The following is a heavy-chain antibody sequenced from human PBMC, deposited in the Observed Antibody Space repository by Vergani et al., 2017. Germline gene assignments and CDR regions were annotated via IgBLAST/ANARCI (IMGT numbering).Heavy chain of an antibody. D-gene: IGHD2-2*01. CDR1: GYTFTSYY. V-gene: IGHV1-46*01. J-gene: IGHJ6*02. CDR2: INPSGGST. CDR3: ARQYCSSTSCYHGMDV. Sequence: QVQLVQSGAEVKKPGASVKVSCKASGYTFTSYYMHWVRQAPGQGLEWMGIINPSGGSTSYAQKFQGRVTMTRDTSTSTVYMELSSLRSEDTAVYYCARQYCSSTSCYHGMDVWGQGTTVTVSS.